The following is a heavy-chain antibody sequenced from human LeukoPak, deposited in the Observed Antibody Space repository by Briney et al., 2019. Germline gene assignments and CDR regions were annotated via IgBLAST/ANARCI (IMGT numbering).Heavy chain of an antibody. V-gene: IGHV3-48*02. Sequence: SGGSLRLSCAASGFTFSSYSMNWVRQAPGKGLEWVSYISSSSSTIYYADSVKGRFIISRDNAKNSLYLQMNSLRDEDTAVYYCARIISLGSSWYYDVGDYWGQGTLVTVSS. CDR3: ARIISLGSSWYYDVGDY. CDR2: ISSSSSTI. D-gene: IGHD6-13*01. CDR1: GFTFSSYS. J-gene: IGHJ4*02.